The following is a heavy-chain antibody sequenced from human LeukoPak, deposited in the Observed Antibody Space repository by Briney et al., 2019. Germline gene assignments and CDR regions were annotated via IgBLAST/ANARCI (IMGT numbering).Heavy chain of an antibody. D-gene: IGHD1-14*01. CDR3: ASDHKSITMRKGQYFDY. CDR2: IYYSGST. J-gene: IGHJ4*02. Sequence: SETLSLTCTVSGGSISSSSYYWGWIRQPPGKGLEWIGSIYYSGSTYYNPSLKSRVTISIDTSTNQFSLKLSSVTAADTAVYYCASDHKSITMRKGQYFDYWGQGVLVTVSS. V-gene: IGHV4-39*01. CDR1: GGSISSSSYY.